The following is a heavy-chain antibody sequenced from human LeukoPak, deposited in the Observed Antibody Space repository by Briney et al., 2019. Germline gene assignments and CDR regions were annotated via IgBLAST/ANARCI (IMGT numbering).Heavy chain of an antibody. Sequence: GGSLRLSCAASGLTVRLNYMSWARQAPGKGLEWVSVLYSGCSTYYEDSVKGRFTISRDKAKNTLYLQMRSLRAEATAMYYCARDYDDNPPAWFDPWGQGTLVTVSS. CDR1: GLTVRLNY. J-gene: IGHJ5*02. CDR3: ARDYDDNPPAWFDP. CDR2: LYSGCST. D-gene: IGHD3-22*01. V-gene: IGHV3-53*01.